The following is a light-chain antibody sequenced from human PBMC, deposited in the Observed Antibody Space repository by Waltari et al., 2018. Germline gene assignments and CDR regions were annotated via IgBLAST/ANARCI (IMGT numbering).Light chain of an antibody. V-gene: IGKV1-39*01. J-gene: IGKJ1*01. CDR3: QETYSSPPST. CDR2: SAS. Sequence: DIQVTQSPSSLSAPFGDRVPITCRASQSIGNYLNWYLHKPGKAPKLLIYSASSLQSGVPSRFSGSGSGTDFTLTITSLQPEDFATYYCQETYSSPPSTFGPGTKVESK. CDR1: QSIGNY.